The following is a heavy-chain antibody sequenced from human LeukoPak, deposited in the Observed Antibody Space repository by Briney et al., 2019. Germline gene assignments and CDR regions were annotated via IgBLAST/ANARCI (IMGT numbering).Heavy chain of an antibody. J-gene: IGHJ4*02. CDR1: DDSISDYY. CDR3: ASHHSTYYYDSSGYSSFDY. CDR2: FHNSGTS. Sequence: PSETLSLTCTVSDDSISDYYRGWIRQPPGKGLEWIGYFHNSGTSTYNPSLKSRVTISVDTSKNQFSLKLSSVTAADTAVYYCASHHSTYYYDSSGYSSFDYWGQGTLVTVSS. D-gene: IGHD3-22*01. V-gene: IGHV4-59*08.